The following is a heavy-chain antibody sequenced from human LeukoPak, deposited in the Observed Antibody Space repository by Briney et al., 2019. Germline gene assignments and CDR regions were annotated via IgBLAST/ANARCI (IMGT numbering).Heavy chain of an antibody. V-gene: IGHV3-23*01. J-gene: IGHJ5*02. CDR1: GFTFSSYA. CDR3: AKDFLPGIAAAGTENWFDP. D-gene: IGHD6-13*01. CDR2: ISGSGGST. Sequence: GGSLRLSCAASGFTFSSYAMSWVRKAPGKGLESVSAISGSGGSTYYADSVKGRFTISRDNSKNTLYLQMNSLRAEDTAVYYCAKDFLPGIAAAGTENWFDPWGQGTLVTVSS.